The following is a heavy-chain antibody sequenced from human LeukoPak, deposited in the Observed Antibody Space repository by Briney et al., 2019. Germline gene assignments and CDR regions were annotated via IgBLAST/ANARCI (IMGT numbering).Heavy chain of an antibody. V-gene: IGHV3-30*01. Sequence: GRSLRLSCAASGFTFSSYALHWVRQAPGKGLEWVAVISYHGNNKQYADSVKGRFTISRDNSKNTLILQVNSLKAEDTAVYYCAREGYSYADYYFYYMDVWGKGTTVTVS. D-gene: IGHD5-18*01. J-gene: IGHJ6*03. CDR1: GFTFSSYA. CDR3: AREGYSYADYYFYYMDV. CDR2: ISYHGNNK.